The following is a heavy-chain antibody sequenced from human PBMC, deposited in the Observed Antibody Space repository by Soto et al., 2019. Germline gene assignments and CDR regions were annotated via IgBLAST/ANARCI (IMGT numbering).Heavy chain of an antibody. CDR3: AGGPNLYYFDF. CDR1: GGSISSGGFY. V-gene: IGHV4-31*03. Sequence: LSLTCTVSGGSISSGGFYWTWIRQHPERGLEWIGNIHYSGSTYYSPSLKSRLIISVDTSKNQFSLNLISVTAEDTAVYFCAGGPNLYYFDFWGPGTLVTVSS. CDR2: IHYSGST. D-gene: IGHD2-15*01. J-gene: IGHJ4*02.